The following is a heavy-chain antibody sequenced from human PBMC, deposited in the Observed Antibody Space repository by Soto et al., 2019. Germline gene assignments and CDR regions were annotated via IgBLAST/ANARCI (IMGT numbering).Heavy chain of an antibody. CDR2: IYYSGST. V-gene: IGHV4-31*03. D-gene: IGHD3-10*01. CDR1: GGSISSGGYY. Sequence: QVQLQESGPGLVKPSQTLSLTCTVSGGSISSGGYYWSWIRQHPGKGLEWIGYIYYSGSTYYNPSVKSRVTISVDTSKNQFSLKLSSVTAADTAVYYCARGLWFGEAYVDYWGQGTLVTVSS. CDR3: ARGLWFGEAYVDY. J-gene: IGHJ4*02.